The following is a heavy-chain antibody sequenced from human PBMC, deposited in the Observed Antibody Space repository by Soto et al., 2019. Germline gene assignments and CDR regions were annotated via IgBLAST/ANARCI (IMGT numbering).Heavy chain of an antibody. Sequence: QVQLVQSGAEVKKPGASVKVSCQTSGYTFSNYDINWVRQAPGQGLEWMGCISVYNEDKNYAQKFQGRATMTTDTSTNTAYMDLRNLRSDDTAVYYCARAFAYGDEREIDFWGQGTLVTVSS. V-gene: IGHV1-18*01. D-gene: IGHD4-17*01. CDR3: ARAFAYGDEREIDF. CDR1: GYTFSNYD. J-gene: IGHJ4*02. CDR2: ISVYNEDK.